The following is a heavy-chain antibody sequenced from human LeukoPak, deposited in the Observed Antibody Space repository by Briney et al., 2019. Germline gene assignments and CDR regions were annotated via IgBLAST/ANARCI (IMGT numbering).Heavy chain of an antibody. Sequence: ASVKVSCKASGYTFTSYDINWVRQATGQGLEWMGWMNPNSGNTGYAQKFQGRVTITRNISISTAYMELSSLRSEDTAVYYCARARPDHDAFDIWGQGTMVTVSS. CDR1: GYTFTSYD. D-gene: IGHD1-14*01. CDR2: MNPNSGNT. J-gene: IGHJ3*02. V-gene: IGHV1-8*03. CDR3: ARARPDHDAFDI.